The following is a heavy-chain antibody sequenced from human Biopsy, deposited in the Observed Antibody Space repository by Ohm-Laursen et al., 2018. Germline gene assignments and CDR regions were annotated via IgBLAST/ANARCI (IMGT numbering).Heavy chain of an antibody. D-gene: IGHD3-22*01. CDR1: GGYINNYY. Sequence: SETLSLTCTVSGGYINNYYWSWIRQPAGTGLEWIGRIYPGGSTNYNPSLKSRVTMSVDTSKNQLSLRLRSVTAADTAMYYCASVVLGPTNDAFDLWGQGTMVVVSS. CDR2: IYPGGST. V-gene: IGHV4-4*07. CDR3: ASVVLGPTNDAFDL. J-gene: IGHJ3*01.